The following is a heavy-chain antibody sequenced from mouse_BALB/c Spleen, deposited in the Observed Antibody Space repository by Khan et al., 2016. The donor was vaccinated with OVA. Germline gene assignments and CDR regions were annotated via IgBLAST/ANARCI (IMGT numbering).Heavy chain of an antibody. CDR2: ISDLAYTF. V-gene: IGHV5-15*02. D-gene: IGHD1-2*01. Sequence: EVELVESGGGLVQPGGSRKLSCAASGFTFSDYGMAWVRQAPGKGPEWVAFISDLAYTFYYADTVTGRFTLSRETAKNTLYLEMSSLRSGDTAMYYCARGGGTAPFAYWGQGTLVTGAA. J-gene: IGHJ3*01. CDR3: ARGGGTAPFAY. CDR1: GFTFSDYG.